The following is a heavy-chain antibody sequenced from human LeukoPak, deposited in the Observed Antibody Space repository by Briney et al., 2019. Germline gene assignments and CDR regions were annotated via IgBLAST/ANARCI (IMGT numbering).Heavy chain of an antibody. V-gene: IGHV3-23*01. CDR2: ISGSGGST. D-gene: IGHD1-26*01. CDR1: GFTFNNYA. Sequence: GGSLRLSCAASGFTFNNYAMSWVRQAPGKGLEWVSTISGSGGSTYYADSVKGRFTISRDNSKNTLYLQMNSLRTEDTAVYYCAKDWGSGSYQPDAFDIWGQGTMVTVSS. CDR3: AKDWGSGSYQPDAFDI. J-gene: IGHJ3*02.